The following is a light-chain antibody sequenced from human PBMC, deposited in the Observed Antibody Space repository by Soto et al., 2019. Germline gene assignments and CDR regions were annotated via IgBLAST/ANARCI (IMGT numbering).Light chain of an antibody. J-gene: IGLJ1*01. V-gene: IGLV2-14*01. CDR3: GSFSGSSPLYV. Sequence: QSALTQPASVSGSPGQSITIACTGTSSDAGGSKYVSWYQQLPGKAPRLMIYEVSNRPSGVSNRFSGSKSGNTASLTVSGLQAEDEADYYCGSFSGSSPLYVFGSGTKVTV. CDR2: EVS. CDR1: SSDAGGSKY.